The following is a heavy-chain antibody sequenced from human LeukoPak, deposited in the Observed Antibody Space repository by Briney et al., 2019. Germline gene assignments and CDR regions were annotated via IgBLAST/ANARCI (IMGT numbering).Heavy chain of an antibody. CDR3: AREGRCTNGVCYKAYDY. V-gene: IGHV4-59*01. D-gene: IGHD2-8*01. CDR1: GGSISSYY. Sequence: SETLSLTCTVSGGSISSYYWGWIRQPPGKGLEWIGYIYYSGSTNYNPSLKSRVTISVDTSKNQFSLKLSSVTAADTAVYYCAREGRCTNGVCYKAYDYWGQGTLVTVSS. J-gene: IGHJ4*02. CDR2: IYYSGST.